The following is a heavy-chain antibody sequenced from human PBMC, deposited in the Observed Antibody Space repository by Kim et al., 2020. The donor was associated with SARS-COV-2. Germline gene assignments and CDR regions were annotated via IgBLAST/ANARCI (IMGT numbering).Heavy chain of an antibody. CDR3: ATDLLWGSYYTPEYRDY. CDR1: GYTLTELS. J-gene: IGHJ4*02. Sequence: ASVKVSCKVSGYTLTELSMHWVRQAPGKGLEWMGGFEPEDGETIYAQKFQGRVTMTEDTSTDTAYMELSSLRSEDTAVYYCATDLLWGSYYTPEYRDYWGQRTLVTVSS. D-gene: IGHD3-3*01. CDR2: FEPEDGET. V-gene: IGHV1-24*01.